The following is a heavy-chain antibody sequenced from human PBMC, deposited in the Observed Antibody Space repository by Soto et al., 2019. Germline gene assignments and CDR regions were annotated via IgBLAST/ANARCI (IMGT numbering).Heavy chain of an antibody. J-gene: IGHJ4*02. CDR2: IYYSGST. V-gene: IGHV4-31*03. Sequence: SETLSLTCTVSGGSISSGGYYWSWIRQHPGKGLEWIGYIYYSGSTYYNPSLKSRVTISVDTSKNQFSLKLSSVTAADTAVYYCAVDYGDYLSLSYWGQGTLVTVSS. CDR1: GGSISSGGYY. D-gene: IGHD4-17*01. CDR3: AVDYGDYLSLSY.